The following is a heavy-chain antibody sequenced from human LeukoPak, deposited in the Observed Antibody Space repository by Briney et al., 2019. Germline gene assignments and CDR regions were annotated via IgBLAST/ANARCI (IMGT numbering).Heavy chain of an antibody. V-gene: IGHV3-74*01. Sequence: GGSLRLSCAASAFTFSSYWMHWVRHAPGKGLEWVSRIKGDESSINYADSVEGRFTISRDNAKNSLYLQMNSLRAEDTAVYYCAVPEYFQHWGQGTLVTVSS. CDR2: IKGDESSI. CDR3: AVPEYFQH. CDR1: AFTFSSYW. J-gene: IGHJ1*01. D-gene: IGHD1-1*01.